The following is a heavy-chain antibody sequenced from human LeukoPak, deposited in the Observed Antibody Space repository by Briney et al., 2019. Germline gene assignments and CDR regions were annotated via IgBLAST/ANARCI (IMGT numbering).Heavy chain of an antibody. CDR3: ARGRWGLEY. Sequence: PGGSLRLSCAASGLIFSDYYMSWVREAPGKGLEWLSYISSSSSTVYYADSVKGRFTISRDNAKNSLYLQMNSLRAEDTAVYYCARGRWGLEYWGQGTLVTVSS. J-gene: IGHJ4*02. D-gene: IGHD7-27*01. CDR1: GLIFSDYY. V-gene: IGHV3-11*01. CDR2: ISSSSSTV.